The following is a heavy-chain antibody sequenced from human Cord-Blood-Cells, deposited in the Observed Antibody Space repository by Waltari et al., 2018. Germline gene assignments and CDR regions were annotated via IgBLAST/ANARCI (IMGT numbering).Heavy chain of an antibody. CDR1: GGSFSGYY. Sequence: QVQLQQWGAGLLKPSETLSLTCAVYGGSFSGYYWSWIRQPPGKGLEWMGEINHSGSTNSTPSLQSRVTISVDTSKNQFSLKLSSVTAADTAVYYCASRRDSGYDDYWGQGTLVTVSS. V-gene: IGHV4-34*01. D-gene: IGHD5-12*01. J-gene: IGHJ4*02. CDR2: INHSGST. CDR3: ASRRDSGYDDY.